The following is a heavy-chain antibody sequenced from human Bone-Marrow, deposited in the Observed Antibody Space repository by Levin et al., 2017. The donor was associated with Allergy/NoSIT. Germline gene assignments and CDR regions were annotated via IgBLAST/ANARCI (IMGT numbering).Heavy chain of an antibody. V-gene: IGHV3-30*18. D-gene: IGHD3-10*01. Sequence: GESLKISCAASGFIFSNYGMHWVRQAPGQGLEWVAVISSDGYNTVYGDSVKGRFIIARDNSKNTLYLQVNSLRPEDTAVYYCAKDRGYYAMDVWGQGTTVTVSS. CDR3: AKDRGYYAMDV. CDR1: GFIFSNYG. CDR2: ISSDGYNT. J-gene: IGHJ6*02.